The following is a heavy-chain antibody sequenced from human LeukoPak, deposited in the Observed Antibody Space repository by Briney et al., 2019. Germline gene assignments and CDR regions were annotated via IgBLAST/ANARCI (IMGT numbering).Heavy chain of an antibody. CDR2: ISSSGSTI. D-gene: IGHD2/OR15-2a*01. CDR3: AASIPFSNNYYYYYYMDV. CDR1: GFTFSSYE. Sequence: PGGSLRLSCAASGFTFSSYEMNWVRQAPGKGREWVSYISSSGSTIYYADSVKGRFTISRDNAKNSLYLQMNSLRAEDTAVYYCAASIPFSNNYYYYYYMDVWGKGTTVTVSS. J-gene: IGHJ6*03. V-gene: IGHV3-48*03.